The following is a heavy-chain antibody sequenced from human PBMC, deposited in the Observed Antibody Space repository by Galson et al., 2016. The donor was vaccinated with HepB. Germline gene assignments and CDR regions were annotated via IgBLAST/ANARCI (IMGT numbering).Heavy chain of an antibody. J-gene: IGHJ4*02. CDR1: GFSFSTSG. V-gene: IGHV3-23*01. Sequence: SLRLSCAASGFSFSTSGMSWVRQTPGRGLEWVSGRTSSGGTTRYADSVKGRFTISRDTSKNTLYLYMNSLRAGDTAVYYCGKHGGFDYWGQGALVTVSS. CDR2: RTSSGGTT. D-gene: IGHD3-16*01. CDR3: GKHGGFDY.